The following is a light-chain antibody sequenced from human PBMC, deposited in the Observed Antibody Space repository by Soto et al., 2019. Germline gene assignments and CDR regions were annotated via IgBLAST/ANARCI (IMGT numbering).Light chain of an antibody. Sequence: QSALTQPASVSGSPGQSITISCNGTSSDVGGYNYVSWYQQHPGKAPKLMIYEVSNRPSGVSNRFSGSKSANTASLTISGLQAEDEADYFCSSYTSSNTRYVFGTGTKLTAL. J-gene: IGLJ1*01. CDR2: EVS. CDR1: SSDVGGYNY. CDR3: SSYTSSNTRYV. V-gene: IGLV2-14*01.